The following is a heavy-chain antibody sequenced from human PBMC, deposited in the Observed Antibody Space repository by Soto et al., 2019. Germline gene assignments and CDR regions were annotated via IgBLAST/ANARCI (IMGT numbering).Heavy chain of an antibody. J-gene: IGHJ6*02. CDR2: IYPGDSDT. CDR1: GYSFTSYL. CDR3: ARIGDYGSGRSFSMDV. Sequence: GESLKISCKGSGYSFTSYLIGWVRQMPGKGLEWMGIIYPGDSDTRYSPSFQGQVTISADKSISTAYLQWSSLKASDTAMYYCARIGDYGSGRSFSMDVWGQGTTVTVS. V-gene: IGHV5-51*01. D-gene: IGHD3-10*01.